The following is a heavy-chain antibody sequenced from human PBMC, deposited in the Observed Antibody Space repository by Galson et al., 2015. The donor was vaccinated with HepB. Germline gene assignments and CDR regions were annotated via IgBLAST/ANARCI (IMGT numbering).Heavy chain of an antibody. CDR2: INPNSGGT. Sequence: SVKVSCKASGYTFTGYYMHWVRQAPGQGLEWMGWINPNSGGTNYAQKFQGWVTMTRDTSISTAYMELSRLRSDDTDVYYCARDAHIYGYFYGSGSYSHYRGPGTLVTASS. CDR3: ARDAHIYGYFYGSGSYSHY. CDR1: GYTFTGYY. V-gene: IGHV1-2*04. J-gene: IGHJ4*02. D-gene: IGHD5-18*01.